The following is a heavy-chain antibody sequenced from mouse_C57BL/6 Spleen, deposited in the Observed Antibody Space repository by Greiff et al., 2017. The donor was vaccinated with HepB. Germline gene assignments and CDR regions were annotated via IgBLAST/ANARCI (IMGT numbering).Heavy chain of an antibody. CDR1: GFNIQNTY. J-gene: IGHJ1*03. D-gene: IGHD1-1*01. CDR3: ARTTVVADWYFDV. Sequence: VQLKQSVAELVRPGASVKLSCTASGFNIQNTYMHWVKQRPEQGLEWIGRIDPANGNTKYAPKFQGKATITADTSSNTAYLQLSSLTSEDTAIYYCARTTVVADWYFDVWGTGTTVTVSS. CDR2: IDPANGNT. V-gene: IGHV14-3*01.